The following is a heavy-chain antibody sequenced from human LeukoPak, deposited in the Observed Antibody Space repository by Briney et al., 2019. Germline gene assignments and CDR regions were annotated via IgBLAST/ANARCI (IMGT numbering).Heavy chain of an antibody. Sequence: SETLSLTCTVSGGSISTSSYYWGWIRQPPGKGLEWIGSMYHSGSTYYNPSLKSRVTISVDTSKNQFPLRLRSVTAADTAVYYCARLLYGSGSYSNIFDSWGQGTLVTVSS. CDR2: MYHSGST. CDR1: GGSISTSSYY. J-gene: IGHJ4*02. D-gene: IGHD3-10*01. V-gene: IGHV4-39*01. CDR3: ARLLYGSGSYSNIFDS.